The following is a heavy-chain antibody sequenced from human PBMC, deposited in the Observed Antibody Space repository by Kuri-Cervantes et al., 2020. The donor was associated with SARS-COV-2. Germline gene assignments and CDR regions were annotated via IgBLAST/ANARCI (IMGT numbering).Heavy chain of an antibody. CDR1: GFTFSSYA. D-gene: IGHD3-22*01. CDR3: ARDRNTMIVVIINIDY. Sequence: GGSLRLSCAASGFTFSSYAMHWVRQAPGKGLEWVAVISYDGSNKYYADSVKGRFTISRDNSKNTLYLQMDSLRTEDTAVYYCARDRNTMIVVIINIDYWGQGALVTVSS. CDR2: ISYDGSNK. J-gene: IGHJ4*02. V-gene: IGHV3-30*04.